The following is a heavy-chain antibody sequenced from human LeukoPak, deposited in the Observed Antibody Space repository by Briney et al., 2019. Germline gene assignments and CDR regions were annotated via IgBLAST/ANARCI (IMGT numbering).Heavy chain of an antibody. CDR3: ARRNAMDV. CDR1: GFTFSNYW. CDR2: INRDGSER. Sequence: GGSLRLSCAAPGFTFSNYWMTWVRQAPGKGLEWVANINRDGSERYYVDSVKGRFTISRDDAKSSLYLQMNSLRAEDTAVYYCARRNAMDVWGQGTTVIVFS. V-gene: IGHV3-7*03. J-gene: IGHJ6*02.